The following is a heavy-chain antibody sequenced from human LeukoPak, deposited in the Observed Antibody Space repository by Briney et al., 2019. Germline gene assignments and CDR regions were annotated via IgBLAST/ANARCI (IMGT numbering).Heavy chain of an antibody. J-gene: IGHJ4*02. D-gene: IGHD2-15*01. V-gene: IGHV3-11*03. CDR3: AKTADDCSGGSCYFDY. CDR1: GFTFSDYY. Sequence: GGSLRLSCAASGFTFSDYYMSWIRQAPGKGLEWVSYISSSSSYTNYADSVKGRFTISRDNSKNTLYLQMNSLRAEDTAVYYCAKTADDCSGGSCYFDYWGQGTLVTISS. CDR2: ISSSSSYT.